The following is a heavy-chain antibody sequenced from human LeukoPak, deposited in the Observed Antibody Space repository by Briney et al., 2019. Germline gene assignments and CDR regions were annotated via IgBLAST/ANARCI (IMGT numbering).Heavy chain of an antibody. J-gene: IGHJ6*03. CDR1: GGTFSSYA. CDR2: IIPIFGTA. Sequence: SVKVSCKASGGTFSSYAISWVRQAPGQGLEWMGGIIPIFGTANYAQKFQGRVTITADESTSTAYMELSSLRSEDTAVYYCARALYDFWSGYFPRHYYYYYMDVWGKGTTVAVSS. CDR3: ARALYDFWSGYFPRHYYYYYMDV. D-gene: IGHD3-3*01. V-gene: IGHV1-69*01.